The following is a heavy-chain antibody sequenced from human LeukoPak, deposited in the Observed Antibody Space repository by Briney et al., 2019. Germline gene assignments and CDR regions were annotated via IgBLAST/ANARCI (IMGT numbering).Heavy chain of an antibody. J-gene: IGHJ6*02. CDR2: INHSGST. CDR3: ARGLRYSYGYDYYGMDV. V-gene: IGHV4-34*01. Sequence: SETLSLTCAVYGGSFSGYYWSWIRQPPGKGLEWIGEINHSGSTNYNPSLKSRVTISVDTSKNQFSLKLSSVTAADTAVYYCARGLRYSYGYDYYGMDVWGQGTTVTVSS. CDR1: GGSFSGYY. D-gene: IGHD5-18*01.